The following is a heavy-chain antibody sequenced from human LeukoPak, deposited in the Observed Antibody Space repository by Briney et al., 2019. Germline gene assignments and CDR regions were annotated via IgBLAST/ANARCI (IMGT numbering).Heavy chain of an antibody. D-gene: IGHD6-13*01. V-gene: IGHV1-18*01. Sequence: ASVKVSCKASGYTFTSYGISWVRQAPGQGLEWMGWISAYNGNTNYAQKFQGRVTITADKSTSTAYMELSSLRSEDTAVYYCARDGSSLRAFDIWGQGTMVTVSS. J-gene: IGHJ3*02. CDR1: GYTFTSYG. CDR2: ISAYNGNT. CDR3: ARDGSSLRAFDI.